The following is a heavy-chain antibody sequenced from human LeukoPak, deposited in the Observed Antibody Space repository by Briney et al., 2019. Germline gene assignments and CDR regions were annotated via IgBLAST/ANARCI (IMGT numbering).Heavy chain of an antibody. CDR1: GFSFRSYS. D-gene: IGHD3-16*01. Sequence: RPGGSLRLSCAASGFSFRSYSMDWVRQAPGKGLEWVSSITGSSSYISYADSVKGRFTTSRDNAENSLFLQMNSLRHEDTAVYFCVRDRREGGETFDSWGQGTLVTVSS. V-gene: IGHV3-21*01. CDR2: ITGSSSYI. CDR3: VRDRREGGETFDS. J-gene: IGHJ4*02.